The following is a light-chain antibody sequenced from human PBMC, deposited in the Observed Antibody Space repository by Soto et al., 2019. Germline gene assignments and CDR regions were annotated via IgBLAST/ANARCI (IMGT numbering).Light chain of an antibody. J-gene: IGLJ2*01. CDR3: SSYTTSTSFIL. CDR2: EVS. Sequence: QSALTQPASVSGSPGQSITISCTGTSSDIGNYDFVSWYQQVPGTAPKAMIYEVSSRPSGVSNRFSGSKSGNTASLTISGLQAEDEAYYYCSSYTTSTSFILFGGGTKVTLL. CDR1: SSDIGNYDF. V-gene: IGLV2-14*01.